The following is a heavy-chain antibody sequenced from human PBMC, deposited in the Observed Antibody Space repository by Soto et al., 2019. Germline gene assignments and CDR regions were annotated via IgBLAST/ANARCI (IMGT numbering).Heavy chain of an antibody. CDR3: AREGSSSGWYSDAFDI. Sequence: PSETLSLTCTVSGGSISSYYWSWIRQPAGKGLEWIGRIYTSGSTNYNPSPKSRVTMSVDTSKNQFSLKLSSVTAADTAVYYCAREGSSSGWYSDAFDIWGQGTMVTVSS. CDR1: GGSISSYY. D-gene: IGHD6-19*01. J-gene: IGHJ3*02. CDR2: IYTSGST. V-gene: IGHV4-4*07.